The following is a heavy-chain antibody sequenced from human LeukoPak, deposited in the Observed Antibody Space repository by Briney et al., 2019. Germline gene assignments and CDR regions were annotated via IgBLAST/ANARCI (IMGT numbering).Heavy chain of an antibody. CDR3: ARVGYSSGWYVGMDV. J-gene: IGHJ6*02. CDR1: GGSISSYY. D-gene: IGHD6-19*01. Sequence: SETLSLTCTVSGGSISSYYWSWIRQPPGKGLEWIRYIYGSGYTNYNPSLKSRVTMSVDTSKNQFSLKLSSVTAADTAVYYCARVGYSSGWYVGMDVWGQGTTVTVSS. CDR2: IYGSGYT. V-gene: IGHV4-59*01.